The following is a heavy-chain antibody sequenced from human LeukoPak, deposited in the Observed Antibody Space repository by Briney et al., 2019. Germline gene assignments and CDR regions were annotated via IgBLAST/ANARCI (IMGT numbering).Heavy chain of an antibody. CDR1: GYTFTDYY. CDR3: ARQPLDYYETLDAFDI. V-gene: IGHV1-2*02. CDR2: INCKSGAT. J-gene: IGHJ3*02. D-gene: IGHD3-22*01. Sequence: ASVKVSCKASGYTFTDYYIHWVRQAPGQGLEWMGWINCKSGATSYAQKFRGRATMTKDRPIKTAYMELSRLKSDDPAVYYCARQPLDYYETLDAFDIWGQGTVVTVSS.